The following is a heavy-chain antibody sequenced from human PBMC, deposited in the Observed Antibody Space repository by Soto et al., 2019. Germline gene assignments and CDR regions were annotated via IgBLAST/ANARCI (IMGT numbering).Heavy chain of an antibody. CDR3: ARDGRSIFGGVETPNYYYYGMDV. Sequence: ASVKVSCKASGYTFTSYGISWVRQAPGQGLEWMGWISAYNGNTNYAQKLQGRVTMTTDTSTSTAYMELRSLRSDDTAVYYCARDGRSIFGGVETPNYYYYGMDVWGQGTTVTVSS. J-gene: IGHJ6*02. V-gene: IGHV1-18*04. CDR2: ISAYNGNT. D-gene: IGHD3-3*01. CDR1: GYTFTSYG.